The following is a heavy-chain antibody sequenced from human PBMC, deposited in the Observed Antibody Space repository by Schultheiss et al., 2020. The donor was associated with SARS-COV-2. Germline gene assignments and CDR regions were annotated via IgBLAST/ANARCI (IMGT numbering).Heavy chain of an antibody. Sequence: SQTLSLTCTVSGGSISSGSYYWSWIRQPAGKGLEWIGRIHTSGSTNYNPSLKSRVTISVDTSKNQFSLKLSSVTAADTAVYYCARAKWGYCSSTSCDDYYYYGMDVWGQGTTVTVSS. CDR2: IHTSGST. J-gene: IGHJ6*02. CDR3: ARAKWGYCSSTSCDDYYYYGMDV. V-gene: IGHV4-61*02. CDR1: GGSISSGSYY. D-gene: IGHD2-2*01.